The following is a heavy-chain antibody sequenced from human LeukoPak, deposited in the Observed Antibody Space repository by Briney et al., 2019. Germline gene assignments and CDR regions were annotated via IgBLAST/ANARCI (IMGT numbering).Heavy chain of an antibody. CDR1: GFTFSSYG. Sequence: GGSLRLSCAASGFTFSSYGMHWVRQAPGKGLEWVAFIRYDGSNKYYADSVKGRFTISRDNAKNSLYLQMNSLRAEDTAVYYCARGTTVAYWGQGTLVTVSS. V-gene: IGHV3-30*02. D-gene: IGHD4-11*01. CDR3: ARGTTVAY. J-gene: IGHJ4*02. CDR2: IRYDGSNK.